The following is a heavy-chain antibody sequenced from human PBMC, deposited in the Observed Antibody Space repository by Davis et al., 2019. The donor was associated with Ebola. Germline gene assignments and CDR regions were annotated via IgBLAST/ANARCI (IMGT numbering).Heavy chain of an antibody. D-gene: IGHD2-15*01. Sequence: ASVKVSCKASGYTFTGCYMHWVRQAPGQGLEWMGWINPNSGGTNYAQKFQGRVTMTRDTSISTAYMELSRLRSDDTAVYYCASQPENDSLYMDVWGKGTTVTVSS. CDR1: GYTFTGCY. CDR3: ASQPENDSLYMDV. J-gene: IGHJ6*03. V-gene: IGHV1-2*02. CDR2: INPNSGGT.